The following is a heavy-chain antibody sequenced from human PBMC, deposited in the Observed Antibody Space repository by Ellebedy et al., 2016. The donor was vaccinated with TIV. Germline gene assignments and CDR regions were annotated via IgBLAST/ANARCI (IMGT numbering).Heavy chain of an antibody. D-gene: IGHD2-15*01. J-gene: IGHJ5*02. CDR3: SRGWSTPDP. CDR1: GFTFSNYN. CDR2: IRSTGSDK. Sequence: PGGSLRLSCVASGFTFSNYNMNWVRQSPGKGLEWVSSIRSTGSDKYYAESVKGRFTISRDNAQDTLFLQMNILRAEDTAVYFCSRGWSTPDPWGQGTLVIVSS. V-gene: IGHV3-21*06.